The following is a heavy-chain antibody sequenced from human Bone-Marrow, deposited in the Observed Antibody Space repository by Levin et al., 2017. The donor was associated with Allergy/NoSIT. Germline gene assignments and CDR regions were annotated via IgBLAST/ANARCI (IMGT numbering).Heavy chain of an antibody. J-gene: IGHJ3*02. D-gene: IGHD3-16*01. Sequence: SGPTLVKPTQTLTLTCNLSGFSVSTTGVGVGWIRQPPGKALEWLALIYWDDDKTYSPSLESRLTITKDTSENQVVLRMTNMDPVDTGTYYCAHKSMIDAFDIWGQGTLVTVSA. CDR2: IYWDDDK. CDR1: GFSVSTTGVG. V-gene: IGHV2-5*02. CDR3: AHKSMIDAFDI.